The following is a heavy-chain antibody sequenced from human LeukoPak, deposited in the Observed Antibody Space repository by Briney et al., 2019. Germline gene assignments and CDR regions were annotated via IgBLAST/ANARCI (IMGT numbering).Heavy chain of an antibody. CDR1: GGSISSSSYY. V-gene: IGHV4-39*01. J-gene: IGHJ6*03. CDR2: IYYSGTT. CDR3: ARQPSSWYSSSWYGSYYYYMDV. D-gene: IGHD6-13*01. Sequence: SETLSLTCTVSGGSISSSSYYWGWIRQPPGKGLEWIGIIYYSGTTYYNPSLKSRVTISIDTSKNQFSLKLSSVTAADTAVYYCARQPSSWYSSSWYGSYYYYMDVWGKGTTVTISS.